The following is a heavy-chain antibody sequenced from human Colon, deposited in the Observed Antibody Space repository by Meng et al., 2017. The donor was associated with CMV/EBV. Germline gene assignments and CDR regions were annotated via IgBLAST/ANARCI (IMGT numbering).Heavy chain of an antibody. Sequence: GESLKISCAASGFTFDDYAMIWLRQVPGKGLEWVSGIGGSGVHAYYAASVKGRFTISRDNSKNTPYLQMNALRVEDTAIYYCAKGSQYSNYWTAPDWGQRTLVTVSS. CDR2: IGGSGVHA. D-gene: IGHD3/OR15-3a*01. CDR1: GFTFDDYA. CDR3: AKGSQYSNYWTAPD. J-gene: IGHJ1*01. V-gene: IGHV3-23*01.